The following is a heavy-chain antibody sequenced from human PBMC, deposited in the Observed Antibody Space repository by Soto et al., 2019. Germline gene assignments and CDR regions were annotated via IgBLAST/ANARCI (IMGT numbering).Heavy chain of an antibody. J-gene: IGHJ3*02. CDR3: AKVAHYGDCVYLAAFDI. CDR1: GFTFSSYA. Sequence: EVQLLESGGGLVQPGGSLRLSCAASGFTFSSYAMSWVRQAPGKGLEWVSAISGSGGSTYYADSVKGRFTISRDNSKNTLYLQMNSLRAEDTAVYYCAKVAHYGDCVYLAAFDIWGQGTMVTVSS. D-gene: IGHD4-17*01. V-gene: IGHV3-23*01. CDR2: ISGSGGST.